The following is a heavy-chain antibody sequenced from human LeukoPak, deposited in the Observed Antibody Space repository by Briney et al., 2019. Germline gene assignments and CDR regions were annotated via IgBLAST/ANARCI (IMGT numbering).Heavy chain of an antibody. CDR1: GFTFSNYW. Sequence: SGGSLRLSCAASGFTFSNYWITWVRQAPGKGLEWVANIKQGGSEKHYADSVKGRFTISRDDARNSLYLQMNSLRIEDTAVYYCAREGQQSYGMDVWGQGTTVTVSS. J-gene: IGHJ6*02. V-gene: IGHV3-7*05. D-gene: IGHD6-13*01. CDR3: AREGQQSYGMDV. CDR2: IKQGGSEK.